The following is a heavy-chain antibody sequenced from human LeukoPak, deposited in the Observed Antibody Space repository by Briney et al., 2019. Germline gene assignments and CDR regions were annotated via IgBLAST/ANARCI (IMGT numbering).Heavy chain of an antibody. V-gene: IGHV4-34*01. CDR2: INHSGST. J-gene: IGHJ5*02. Sequence: PSETLSLTCAVYGGSFSGYYWSWIRQPPGKGLEWIGEINHSGSTNYNPSLKSRVTISVDRSKNQFSLKLSSVTAADTAVYYCARGVDYDFWSGYPQKNNWFDPWGQGTLVTVSS. D-gene: IGHD3-3*01. CDR3: ARGVDYDFWSGYPQKNNWFDP. CDR1: GGSFSGYY.